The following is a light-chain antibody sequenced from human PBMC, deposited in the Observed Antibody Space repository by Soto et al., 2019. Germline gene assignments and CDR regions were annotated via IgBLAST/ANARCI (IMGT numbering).Light chain of an antibody. CDR3: QQYDTYSRT. CDR1: QSVSNW. Sequence: DITMTQSPSALSASVGDRVTITCRASQSVSNWLAWYRQKPGEAPKLLIYEGSTLERGDPSRFSGSGSGTEFTLTISSLQPDDFATFYCQQYDTYSRTFGQGNKVEVK. CDR2: EGS. J-gene: IGKJ1*01. V-gene: IGKV1-5*03.